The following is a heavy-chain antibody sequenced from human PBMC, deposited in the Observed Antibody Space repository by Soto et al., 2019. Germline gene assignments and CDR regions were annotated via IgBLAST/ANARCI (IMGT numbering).Heavy chain of an antibody. J-gene: IGHJ4*02. D-gene: IGHD7-27*01. CDR3: ARGEVGDTGLY. Sequence: PGGSLRLSCAASGFTFSYFSFNWVRQAPGKGLEWVSSISSSGRYIKYADSLKGRLTISRDNAENSLYLQMNSLRAEDTAVYYCARGEVGDTGLYWGQGTLVTVSS. CDR1: GFTFSYFS. CDR2: ISSSGRYI. V-gene: IGHV3-21*01.